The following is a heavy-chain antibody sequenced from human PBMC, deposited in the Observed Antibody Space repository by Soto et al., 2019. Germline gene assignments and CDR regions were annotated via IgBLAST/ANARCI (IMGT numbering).Heavy chain of an antibody. CDR3: AKDKTVAGPPFDY. CDR1: GFTFSSYA. J-gene: IGHJ4*02. CDR2: ISGSGGST. Sequence: EGQLLESGGGLVQPGGSLRLSCAASGFTFSSYAMSWVRQAPGKGLEWVSAISGSGGSTYYADSVKGRFTISRDNSENTLCLQMNSLRVEDTAVYYCAKDKTVAGPPFDYWGQGTLVTVSS. V-gene: IGHV3-23*01. D-gene: IGHD6-19*01.